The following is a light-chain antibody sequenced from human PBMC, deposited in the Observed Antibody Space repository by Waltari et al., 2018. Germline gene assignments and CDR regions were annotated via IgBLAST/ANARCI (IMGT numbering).Light chain of an antibody. CDR1: QSLLHRNGYHS. CDR3: MVALQTPGT. CDR2: MGS. V-gene: IGKV2-28*01. J-gene: IGKJ4*01. Sequence: DIVMTQSPLSLPVTPGEPASSSCRSSQSLLHRNGYHSLEWYLQKPGQSPPLLIHMGSNRASGVPDRFSGSGSGTDFTLKISRVEAEDVGVYYCMVALQTPGTFGGGTKVEIK.